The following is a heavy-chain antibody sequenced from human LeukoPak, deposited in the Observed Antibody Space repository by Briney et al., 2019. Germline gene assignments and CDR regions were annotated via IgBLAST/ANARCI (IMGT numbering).Heavy chain of an antibody. Sequence: GGSLRLSCAASGFTFSSYGMHWVRQAPGKGLEWVANIKQDGSEKYYVDSVKGRLTISRDNAKNSLYLQLNSLRAEDTAVYYCARGIKVWFGELLGGDFDIWGQGTMVTVSS. CDR1: GFTFSSYG. CDR2: IKQDGSEK. V-gene: IGHV3-7*01. J-gene: IGHJ3*02. CDR3: ARGIKVWFGELLGGDFDI. D-gene: IGHD3-10*01.